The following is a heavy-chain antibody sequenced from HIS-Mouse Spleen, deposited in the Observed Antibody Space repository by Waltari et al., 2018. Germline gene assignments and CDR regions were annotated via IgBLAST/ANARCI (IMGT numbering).Heavy chain of an antibody. CDR3: AREIPYSSSWYDWYFDL. CDR2: IYYSGST. CDR1: GGSISSTSSY. D-gene: IGHD6-13*01. V-gene: IGHV4-39*07. Sequence: QLQLQESGPGLVKPSEPLPLTCTVSGGSISSTSSYWGWIRQPPGKGLEWIWSIYYSGSTYYNPSLKSRVTISVDTSKNQFSLKLSSVTAADTAVYYCAREIPYSSSWYDWYFDLWGRGTLVTVSS. J-gene: IGHJ2*01.